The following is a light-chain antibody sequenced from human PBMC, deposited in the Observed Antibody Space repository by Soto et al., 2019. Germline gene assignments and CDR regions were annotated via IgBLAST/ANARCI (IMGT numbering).Light chain of an antibody. CDR2: GAS. J-gene: IGKJ5*01. Sequence: EIVMTQSPATLSVSPGERATLSCRASQSVSSNIAWYQQKPGQAPRLLIFGASTRATGIPARFSGSGSGTEFTLTISSLQSEDFAVYYCQQYNTWPPITFGPGTRLDIK. V-gene: IGKV3-15*01. CDR1: QSVSSN. CDR3: QQYNTWPPIT.